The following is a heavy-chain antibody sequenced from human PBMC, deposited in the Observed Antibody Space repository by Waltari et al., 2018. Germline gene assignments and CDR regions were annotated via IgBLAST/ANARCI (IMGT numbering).Heavy chain of an antibody. CDR2: IYTSGST. D-gene: IGHD4-17*01. V-gene: IGHV4-61*09. CDR3: ARDPYGDYPQAFDI. Sequence: QVQLQESGPGLVKPSQTLSLTCTVSGGSISSGSYYWGWIRPPAGKGLEWIGYIYTSGSTNYNPSLKSRVTISVDTSKNQFSLKLSSVTAADTAVYYCARDPYGDYPQAFDIWGQGTMVTVSS. J-gene: IGHJ3*02. CDR1: GGSISSGSYY.